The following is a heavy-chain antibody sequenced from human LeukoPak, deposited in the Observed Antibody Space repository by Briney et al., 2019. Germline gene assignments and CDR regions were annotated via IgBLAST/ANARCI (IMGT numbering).Heavy chain of an antibody. J-gene: IGHJ4*02. D-gene: IGHD1-26*01. CDR1: GGTFSSYA. CDR2: IIPIFGTA. Sequence: SVKVSCTASGGTFSSYAISWVRQAPGQGLERMGGIIPIFGTANYAQKFQGRVTITADESTSTAYMELSSLRSEDTAVYYCARERVGIRGFDYWGQGTLVTVSS. CDR3: ARERVGIRGFDY. V-gene: IGHV1-69*13.